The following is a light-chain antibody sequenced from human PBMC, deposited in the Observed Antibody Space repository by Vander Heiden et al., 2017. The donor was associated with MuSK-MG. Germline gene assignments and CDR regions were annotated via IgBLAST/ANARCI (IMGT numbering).Light chain of an antibody. Sequence: SALTHPASVSGSPGLSITISCTGTSSDVGGYNYVSWYQQHPGKAPKLMIYDGSNRPSGVSNRCSGSKSGNTASLTSAGLQAEDEADYYCSSYTSSSTVVFGGGTKLTVL. CDR1: SSDVGGYNY. V-gene: IGLV2-14*01. CDR2: DGS. J-gene: IGLJ2*01. CDR3: SSYTSSSTVV.